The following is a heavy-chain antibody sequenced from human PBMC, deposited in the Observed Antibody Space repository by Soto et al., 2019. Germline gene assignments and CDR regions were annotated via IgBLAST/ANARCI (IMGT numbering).Heavy chain of an antibody. CDR2: ISWDGGST. Sequence: GGSLRLSCAASGFTFDDYTMHWVRQAPGKGLEWVSLISWDGGSTYYADSVKGRFTISRDNSKNTLYLQMNSLRAEDTAVYYCASRYCSGGSCYPPDAFDIWGQGTMVTVSS. CDR1: GFTFDDYT. V-gene: IGHV3-43*01. J-gene: IGHJ3*02. CDR3: ASRYCSGGSCYPPDAFDI. D-gene: IGHD2-15*01.